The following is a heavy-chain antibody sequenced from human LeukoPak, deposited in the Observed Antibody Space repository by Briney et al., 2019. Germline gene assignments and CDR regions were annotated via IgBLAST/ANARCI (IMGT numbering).Heavy chain of an antibody. Sequence: PSETLSLTCTVSGDSIASAGYYWSWIRQPPGKGLEWIGEINHSGSTNYNPSLKSRVTISVDTSKNQFSLKLSSVTAADTAVYYCARGYYYGSGSSSGEFDYWGQGTLVTVSS. V-gene: IGHV4-34*01. CDR1: GDSIASAGYY. CDR3: ARGYYYGSGSSSGEFDY. J-gene: IGHJ4*02. CDR2: INHSGST. D-gene: IGHD3-10*01.